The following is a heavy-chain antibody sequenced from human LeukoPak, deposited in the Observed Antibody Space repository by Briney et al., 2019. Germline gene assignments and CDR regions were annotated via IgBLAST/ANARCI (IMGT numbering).Heavy chain of an antibody. CDR3: AQTTVTSFPAPLFDY. D-gene: IGHD4-17*01. J-gene: IGHJ4*02. CDR2: ISSSGSTI. V-gene: IGHV3-11*01. Sequence: GGSLRLSCAASGFTFSDYYMSWIRQAPGKGLEWVSYISSSGSTIYYADSVKGRFTISRDNAKNSLYLQMNSLRAEDTAVYYCAQTTVTSFPAPLFDYWGQGTLVTVSS. CDR1: GFTFSDYY.